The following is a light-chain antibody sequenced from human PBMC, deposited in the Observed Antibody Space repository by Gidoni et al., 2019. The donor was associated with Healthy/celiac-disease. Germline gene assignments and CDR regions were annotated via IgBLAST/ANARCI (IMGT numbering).Light chain of an antibody. J-gene: IGKJ3*01. CDR3: QQYGSSPLFT. V-gene: IGKV3-20*01. CDR1: KSVSSSY. Sequence: EIVLTQSTGTLSLSPGERATLSCRASKSVSSSYLAWYQQKPGQAPRLFIYGASSRATGIPDRFSGSGSGTDFTLTISRLEPEDFAVYYCQQYGSSPLFTFXPXTKVDIK. CDR2: GAS.